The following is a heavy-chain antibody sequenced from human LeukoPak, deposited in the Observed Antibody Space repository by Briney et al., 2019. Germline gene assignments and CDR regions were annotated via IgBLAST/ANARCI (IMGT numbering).Heavy chain of an antibody. CDR2: IYYTGNT. CDR3: ARGLDDIDNWFDP. J-gene: IGHJ5*02. CDR1: GGSISNYY. V-gene: IGHV4-59*01. D-gene: IGHD3-9*01. Sequence: SETLSLTCTVSGGSISNYYWNWIRQPPGKGLEWIGYIYYTGNTNYNPSLKSRVTISVDTSKNQFSLKLSSVTAADTAVYYCARGLDDIDNWFDPWGQGTLVTVSS.